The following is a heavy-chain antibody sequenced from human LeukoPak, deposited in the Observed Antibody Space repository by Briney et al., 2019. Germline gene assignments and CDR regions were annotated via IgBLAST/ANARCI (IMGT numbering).Heavy chain of an antibody. CDR2: ISSSGSTI. CDR3: ARTVARIGY. D-gene: IGHD4-23*01. V-gene: IGHV3-48*03. J-gene: IGHJ4*02. CDR1: GFTLSSYE. Sequence: PGGSLRLSCAASGFTLSSYEMNWVRQAPGKGLEWVSHISSSGSTICYTDSVKGRFTISRDNSKNLLYLQMNSLRAEDTAIYYCARTVARIGYWGQGTLVTVSS.